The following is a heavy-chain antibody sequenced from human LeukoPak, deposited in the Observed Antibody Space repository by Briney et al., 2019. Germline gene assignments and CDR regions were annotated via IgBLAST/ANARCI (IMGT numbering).Heavy chain of an antibody. J-gene: IGHJ4*02. Sequence: GASVKVSCKASGGTFSSYAISWVRQAPGQGLEWMGGIIPIFGTANYAQKFQGRVTITTDESTSTAYMELSSLRSEDTAVYYCASSSIVMGATSFDYWGQGTLVTVSS. CDR2: IIPIFGTA. D-gene: IGHD1-26*01. CDR1: GGTFSSYA. V-gene: IGHV1-69*05. CDR3: ASSSIVMGATSFDY.